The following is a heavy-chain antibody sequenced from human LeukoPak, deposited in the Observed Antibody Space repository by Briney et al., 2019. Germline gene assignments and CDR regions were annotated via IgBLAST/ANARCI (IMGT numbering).Heavy chain of an antibody. CDR3: ARLPLLWFGESSNYYYYGMDV. D-gene: IGHD3-10*01. J-gene: IGHJ6*02. CDR1: GGSISSSSYY. Sequence: PSETLSLTCTVSGGSISSSSYYWGWIRQPPGKGLEWIGSIYYSGSTYYNPSLKSRVTISVDTSKNQFSLKLSSVTAADTVVYYCARLPLLWFGESSNYYYYGMDVWGQGTTVTVSS. V-gene: IGHV4-39*01. CDR2: IYYSGST.